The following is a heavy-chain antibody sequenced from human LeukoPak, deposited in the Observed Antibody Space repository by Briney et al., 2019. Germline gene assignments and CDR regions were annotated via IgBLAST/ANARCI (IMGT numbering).Heavy chain of an antibody. CDR3: ARHFPGIAAAGTDDAFDI. V-gene: IGHV5-51*01. CDR1: GYSFTSYW. Sequence: GASLQISCKGSGYSFTSYWIGWVRQMPGKGLEWMGIIYPGDSDTRYSPSFQGQVTISADKSISTAYLQWSSLKASDTAMYYCARHFPGIAAAGTDDAFDIWGQGTMVTVSS. D-gene: IGHD6-13*01. CDR2: IYPGDSDT. J-gene: IGHJ3*02.